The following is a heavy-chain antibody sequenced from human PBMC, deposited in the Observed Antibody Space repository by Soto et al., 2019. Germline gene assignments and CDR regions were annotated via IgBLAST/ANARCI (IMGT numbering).Heavy chain of an antibody. Sequence: TSETLSLTCNVSGDSLNSGAYYWTWIRQSPGRGLEWIGHIYHTGSTNYNPSLRSRLTISLDTPKNHFSLTLKSVNAVDTRVYYCARSWGGDGYSHWGQGTLVTVSS. CDR3: ARSWGGDGYSH. CDR2: IYHTGST. D-gene: IGHD2-15*01. J-gene: IGHJ4*02. V-gene: IGHV4-61*03. CDR1: GDSLNSGAYY.